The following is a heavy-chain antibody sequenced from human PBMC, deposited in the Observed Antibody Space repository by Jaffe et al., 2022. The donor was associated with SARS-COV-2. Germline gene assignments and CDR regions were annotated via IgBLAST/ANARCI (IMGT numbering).Heavy chain of an antibody. CDR1: GYTFTSYS. J-gene: IGHJ1*01. D-gene: IGHD3-22*01. V-gene: IGHV1-3*04. Sequence: QVQLVQSGAEVKRPGASVKISCKASGYTFTSYSIHWVRQAPGQRLEWMGWINTGNGNTKYSQNFQDRVTITRDTSASTAYMELSSLRSEDTAVYYCARASYDSSGYYYFQHWGQGTLVTVSS. CDR2: INTGNGNT. CDR3: ARASYDSSGYYYFQH.